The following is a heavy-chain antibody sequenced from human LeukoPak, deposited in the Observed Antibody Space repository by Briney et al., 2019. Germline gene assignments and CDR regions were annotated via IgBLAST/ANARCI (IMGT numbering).Heavy chain of an antibody. J-gene: IGHJ3*02. CDR2: IFVGSGNT. CDR3: AAGWVTAATDAFDI. CDR1: GFTFTSSA. Sequence: GASVKVSCKASGFTFTSSAVQWVRQARGQRLEWIGWIFVGSGNTNYAQKFQERVTITRDVSTSTAYMELSSLRSDDTAVYYCAAGWVTAATDAFDIWGQGTMVTVSS. V-gene: IGHV1-58*01. D-gene: IGHD6-25*01.